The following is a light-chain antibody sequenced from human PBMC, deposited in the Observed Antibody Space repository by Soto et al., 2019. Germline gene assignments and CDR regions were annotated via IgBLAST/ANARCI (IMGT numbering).Light chain of an antibody. Sequence: ALTQPASVSGSPGQSITISCTGTSSDVGSYNLVSWYQQHPGKAPKLMIYQVSKRPSGVSNRFSGSKSGNTASLTISGLQAEDEADYYCCSYAGSSTFYVFGTGTKVTVL. CDR3: CSYAGSSTFYV. CDR1: SSDVGSYNL. J-gene: IGLJ1*01. CDR2: QVS. V-gene: IGLV2-23*02.